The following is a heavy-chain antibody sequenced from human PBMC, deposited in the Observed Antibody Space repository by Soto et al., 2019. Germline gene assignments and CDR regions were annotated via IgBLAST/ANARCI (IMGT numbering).Heavy chain of an antibody. V-gene: IGHV3-53*01. Sequence: EVHLVESGGGLTQPGGSLRLSCAASGFTVSSNYMSWVRQAPGKGLEWVSVIYSGGSTYYADSVKGRFTISRDNSKNTLYLQMNSLRAEDTAVYYCARHITMDPLLVYWRQGTLVTVSS. J-gene: IGHJ4*02. CDR3: ARHITMDPLLVY. D-gene: IGHD3-10*01. CDR2: IYSGGST. CDR1: GFTVSSNY.